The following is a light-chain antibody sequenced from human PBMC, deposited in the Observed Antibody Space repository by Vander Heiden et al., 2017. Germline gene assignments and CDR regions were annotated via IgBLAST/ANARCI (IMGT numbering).Light chain of an antibody. V-gene: IGLV1-40*01. CDR1: SSNIGSNYD. CDR2: DNT. Sequence: QSVLTPPPSVSGAPGQRGTISCNGSSSNIGSNYDVRWYQELPGTAPKLLIFDNTNRPSGVPYRFSGSKSGSSASLAITGLHTEDEANYYCQYYDSGLSVWVFGGGTKLTVL. J-gene: IGLJ3*02. CDR3: QYYDSGLSVWV.